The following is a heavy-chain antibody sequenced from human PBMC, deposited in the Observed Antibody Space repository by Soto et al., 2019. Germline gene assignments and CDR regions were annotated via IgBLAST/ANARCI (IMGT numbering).Heavy chain of an antibody. V-gene: IGHV4-34*01. CDR2: INHGGIT. CDR1: GGSFSDSY. CDR3: AGRYCSGGTCFRP. J-gene: IGHJ4*02. D-gene: IGHD2-15*01. Sequence: SETLSFTCAVYGGSFSDSYWSWIRQPPGKGLEWIGEINHGGITNYHPSLKSRVTISLDTSKNQFSLKLNSVTAADTAVYYCAGRYCSGGTCFRPWGQGTLVTVSS.